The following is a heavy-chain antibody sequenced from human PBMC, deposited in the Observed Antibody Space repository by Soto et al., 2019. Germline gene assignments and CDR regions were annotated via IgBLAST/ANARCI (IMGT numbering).Heavy chain of an antibody. D-gene: IGHD2-15*01. CDR1: GFTFSSYA. Sequence: GGSLRLSCAASGFTFSSYAMSWVRQAPGKGLEWVSAISGSGGSTYYADSVKGRFTISRDNSKNTLYLQMNSLRAEDTAVYYCAKGGGYCSGGSCYVRFDPWGQGTLVTVSS. V-gene: IGHV3-23*01. J-gene: IGHJ5*02. CDR3: AKGGGYCSGGSCYVRFDP. CDR2: ISGSGGST.